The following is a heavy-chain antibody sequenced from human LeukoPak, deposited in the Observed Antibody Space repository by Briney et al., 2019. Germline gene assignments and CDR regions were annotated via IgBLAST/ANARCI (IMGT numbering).Heavy chain of an antibody. J-gene: IGHJ4*02. V-gene: IGHV3-7*01. D-gene: IGHD3-10*01. Sequence: GGSLRLSCTASGFTFSSYWMSWVRQAPGQGLEWVANIKQDGSEKYYVDSVKGRFTISRDNAKNSLYLQMNSLRAEDTAVYYCARDVYYGSGSPTVDYWGQGTLVTVSS. CDR1: GFTFSSYW. CDR3: ARDVYYGSGSPTVDY. CDR2: IKQDGSEK.